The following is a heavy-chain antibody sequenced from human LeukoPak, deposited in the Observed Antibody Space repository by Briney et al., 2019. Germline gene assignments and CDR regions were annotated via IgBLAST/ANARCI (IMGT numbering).Heavy chain of an antibody. J-gene: IGHJ4*02. CDR3: AKGIGSYYDY. V-gene: IGHV3-30*18. CDR2: ISYDGSNK. D-gene: IGHD3-10*01. CDR1: GFTFSSYG. Sequence: PGGSLRLSCAASGFTFSSYGMHWVRQAPGKGLEWVAVISYDGSNKYYADSVKGRFTISRDNSKNTLYLEMNSLRAEDTAVYYCAKGIGSYYDYWGQGILVTVSS.